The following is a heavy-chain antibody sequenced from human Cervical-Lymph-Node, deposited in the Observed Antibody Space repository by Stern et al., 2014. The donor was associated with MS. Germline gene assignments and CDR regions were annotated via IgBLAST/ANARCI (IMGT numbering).Heavy chain of an antibody. D-gene: IGHD4/OR15-4a*01. CDR3: ARVARTMVPSGSLDI. J-gene: IGHJ3*02. CDR1: GYAFTGHH. V-gene: IGHV1-2*02. Sequence: QVQLVQSGAEVKKPGASVKVSCKASGYAFTGHHIPWLRQVPGQGPEWMGWVNSNSGGTNYAQKFHGRVTMTRDTSLSTAHMELYSLTSDDTAVYYCARVARTMVPSGSLDIWGQGTLVTVSS. CDR2: VNSNSGGT.